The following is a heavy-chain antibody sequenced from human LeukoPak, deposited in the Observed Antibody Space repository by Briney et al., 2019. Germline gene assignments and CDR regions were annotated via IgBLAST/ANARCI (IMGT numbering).Heavy chain of an antibody. V-gene: IGHV1-69*13. CDR2: IIPIFGTA. CDR1: GGTFSSYA. D-gene: IGHD3-9*01. J-gene: IGHJ4*02. Sequence: VASVKVSCKASGGTFSSYAISWVRQAPGQGLEWMGGIIPIFGTANYAQKFQGRVTITADESTSTAYMELSSLRSEDTAVYYCARDTVRAELRYFDWLSGYWGQGTLVTVSS. CDR3: ARDTVRAELRYFDWLSGY.